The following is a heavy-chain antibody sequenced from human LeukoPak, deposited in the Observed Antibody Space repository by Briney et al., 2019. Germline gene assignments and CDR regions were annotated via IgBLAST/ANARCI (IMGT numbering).Heavy chain of an antibody. Sequence: SETLSLTCAVYGGCFSGYYWSWIRQPPGKGLEWIGEINHSGSTNYNPSLKSRVTISVDTSKNQFSLKLSSVTAADTAVYYCARVRGIAVAGTGYGMDVWGQGTTVTVSS. CDR1: GGCFSGYY. D-gene: IGHD6-19*01. V-gene: IGHV4-34*01. CDR3: ARVRGIAVAGTGYGMDV. J-gene: IGHJ6*02. CDR2: INHSGST.